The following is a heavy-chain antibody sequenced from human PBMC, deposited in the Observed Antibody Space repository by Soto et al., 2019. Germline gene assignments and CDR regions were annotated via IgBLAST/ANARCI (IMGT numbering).Heavy chain of an antibody. CDR2: INHSGST. V-gene: IGHV4-34*01. J-gene: IGHJ4*02. Sequence: SETLSLTCVVSGYSISSGYYWSWIRQPPGKGLEWIGEINHSGSTNYNPSLKSRVTISVDTSKNQFSLKLSSVPAADTAVYYCARVTWDTAIYFDYWGQGTLVTVSS. CDR1: GYSISSGYY. CDR3: ARVTWDTAIYFDY. D-gene: IGHD5-18*01.